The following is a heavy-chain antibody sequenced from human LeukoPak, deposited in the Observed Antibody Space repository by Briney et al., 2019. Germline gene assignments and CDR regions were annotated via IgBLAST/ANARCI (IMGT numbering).Heavy chain of an antibody. Sequence: SETLSLTCAVYGGSFSGYYWSWIRQPPGKGLEWIGEINHSGSTYYNPSLKSRVTISVDTSKNQFSLKLSSVTAADTAVYYCARLYYDILTGYSLFDYWGQGTLVTVSS. CDR3: ARLYYDILTGYSLFDY. CDR2: INHSGST. V-gene: IGHV4-34*01. D-gene: IGHD3-9*01. J-gene: IGHJ4*02. CDR1: GGSFSGYY.